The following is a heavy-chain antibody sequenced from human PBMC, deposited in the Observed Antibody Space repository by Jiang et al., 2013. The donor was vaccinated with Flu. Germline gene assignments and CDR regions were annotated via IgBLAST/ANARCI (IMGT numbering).Heavy chain of an antibody. CDR1: GFTSVAMA. CDR2: ISYDGSNK. V-gene: IGHV3-30*18. Sequence: SGFTSVAMACTGSARLQARGWSGRTVISYDGSNKYYADSVKGRFTISRDNSKNTLYLQMNSLRAEDTAVYYCAKDRGDTAMAWDGYFDYWGQGTLVTVSS. D-gene: IGHD5-18*01. J-gene: IGHJ4*02. CDR3: AKDRGDTAMAWDGYFDY.